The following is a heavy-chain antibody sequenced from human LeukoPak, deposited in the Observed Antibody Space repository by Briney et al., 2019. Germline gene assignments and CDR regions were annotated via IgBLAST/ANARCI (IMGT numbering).Heavy chain of an antibody. CDR1: GGSFSGYY. V-gene: IGHV4-34*01. Sequence: SETLSLTCTVYGGSFSGYYWSWIRQPPGKGLGWIGEINHSGSTNYNPSLKSRVTISVDTSKNPFSLKLSSVTAADTAVYFCARGARRLIAVAGTVGWFDPWGQGNLVTVSS. D-gene: IGHD6-19*01. J-gene: IGHJ5*02. CDR3: ARGARRLIAVAGTVGWFDP. CDR2: INHSGST.